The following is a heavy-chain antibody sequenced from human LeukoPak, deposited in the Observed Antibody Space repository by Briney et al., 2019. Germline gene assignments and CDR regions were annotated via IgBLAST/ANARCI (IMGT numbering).Heavy chain of an antibody. D-gene: IGHD2-15*01. J-gene: IGHJ4*02. CDR1: GFTLSRFW. V-gene: IGHV3-74*01. CDR3: ARRVSYYSDY. CDR2: VNGDGSST. Sequence: PGGSLRLSCAASGFTLSRFWVHWVRQAPGKGLVWVSRVNGDGSSTSYADSVKGRFTISRDNAKNTVYLEMNSLRAEDTGVYYCARRVSYYSDYWGQGTLVTVSS.